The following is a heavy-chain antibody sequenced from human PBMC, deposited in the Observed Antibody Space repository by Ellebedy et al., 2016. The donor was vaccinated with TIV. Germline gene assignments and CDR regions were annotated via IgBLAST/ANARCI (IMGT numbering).Heavy chain of an antibody. D-gene: IGHD3-10*01. CDR2: INRSGST. J-gene: IGHJ4*02. CDR3: ARFGSY. V-gene: IGHV4-34*01. CDR1: GFTFSTFD. Sequence: GSLRLXXVASGFTFSTFDMSWVRQPPGKGLEWIGEINRSGSTNYSPSLKSRVTISVDTSKNHFSLKLSSVTAADTAVYYCARFGSYWGQGTLVTVSS.